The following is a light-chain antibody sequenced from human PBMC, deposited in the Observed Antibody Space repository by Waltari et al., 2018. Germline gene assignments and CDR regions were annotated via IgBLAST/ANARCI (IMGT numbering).Light chain of an antibody. V-gene: IGLV3-19*01. Sequence: SSDLTQDPSLSVALGQPVRITSQGASLRRYYQSWYQQRPGQAPILVLYGPDNRPSGIPDRFSGSTSGNTASLTITGAQAEDEADYYCHSRETFSTRLFGGGTRLTV. J-gene: IGLJ2*01. CDR3: HSRETFSTRL. CDR2: GPD. CDR1: SLRRYY.